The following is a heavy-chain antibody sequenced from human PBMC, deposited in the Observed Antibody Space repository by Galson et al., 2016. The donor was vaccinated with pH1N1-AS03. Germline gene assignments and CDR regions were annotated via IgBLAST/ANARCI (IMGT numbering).Heavy chain of an antibody. Sequence: SETLSLTCTVSDGSVWSYYWTWIRQPPGKGLEWIGTIYYTGDTNYNPSLKSRLTMSVDRAKNQLSLKLSSVTAADTAVYYCARVTGFYQISALNIWGQGTMVTVSS. CDR1: DGSVWSYY. J-gene: IGHJ3*02. CDR2: IYYTGDT. V-gene: IGHV4-59*02. D-gene: IGHD2-2*01. CDR3: ARVTGFYQISALNI.